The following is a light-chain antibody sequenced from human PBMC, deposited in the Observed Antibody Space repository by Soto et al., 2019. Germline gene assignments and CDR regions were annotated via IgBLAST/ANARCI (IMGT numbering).Light chain of an antibody. V-gene: IGKV1-39*01. CDR3: QQSYITPPT. J-gene: IGKJ3*01. CDR1: QSISNY. Sequence: DIQMTQSPSSLSASVGDRVTITCRASQSISNYLNWYQQKPGKAPKLLIYAASSLQSGVPSRFSGGRSGTDFTLTITSLQPEDFATYSCQQSYITPPTFGPGTKVDIK. CDR2: AAS.